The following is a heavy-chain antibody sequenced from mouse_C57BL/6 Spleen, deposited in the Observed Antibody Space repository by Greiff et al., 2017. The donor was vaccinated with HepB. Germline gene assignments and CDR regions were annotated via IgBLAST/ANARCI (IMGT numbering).Heavy chain of an antibody. J-gene: IGHJ2*01. D-gene: IGHD2-4*01. CDR1: GYTFTSYW. V-gene: IGHV1-61*01. Sequence: QVQLKQPGAELVRPGSSVKLSCKASGYTFTSYWMDWVKQRPGQGLEWIGNIYPSDSETHYNQKFKDKATLTVDKSSSTAYMQLSSLTSEDSAVYYCARFNDYDVGDYWGQGTTLTVSS. CDR2: IYPSDSET. CDR3: ARFNDYDVGDY.